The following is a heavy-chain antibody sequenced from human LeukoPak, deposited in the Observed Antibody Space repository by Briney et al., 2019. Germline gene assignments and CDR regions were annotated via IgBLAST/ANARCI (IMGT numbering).Heavy chain of an antibody. Sequence: GGSLRLSCAASGFTFSSYAMSWVRQAPGKGLEWVSGISSTGGSTYYADSVKGRFTISRDNSKNTLYLHMNSLTAEDTAVYYCARGYSSLDPWGQGTLVSVSS. V-gene: IGHV3-23*01. D-gene: IGHD6-19*01. CDR1: GFTFSSYA. J-gene: IGHJ5*02. CDR3: ARGYSSLDP. CDR2: ISSTGGST.